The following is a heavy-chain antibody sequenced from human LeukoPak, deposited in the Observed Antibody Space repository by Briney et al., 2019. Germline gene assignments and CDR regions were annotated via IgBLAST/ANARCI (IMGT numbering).Heavy chain of an antibody. J-gene: IGHJ4*02. Sequence: SETLSLTCTVSGGSISSYYWSWIRQPPGKGLEWIGFIYYSGSTNYNPSLKSRVTISVDTSKNQFFLNLRSVTAADTAVYYCARDLSVSSYCSGGSCSLWGQGTLVTVSS. V-gene: IGHV4-59*01. CDR3: ARDLSVSSYCSGGSCSL. D-gene: IGHD2-15*01. CDR2: IYYSGST. CDR1: GGSISSYY.